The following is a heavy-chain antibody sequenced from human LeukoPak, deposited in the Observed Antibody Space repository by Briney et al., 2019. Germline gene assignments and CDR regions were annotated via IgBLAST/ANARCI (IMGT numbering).Heavy chain of an antibody. Sequence: GGSLRLSCAASGFTFSSYSMNWVRQAPGKGLEWVSSISSSSSYIYYADSVKGRFTISRDSAENTLYLQMNSLRVEDTALYCCVRDGAYSAGIDFDYWGQGTLVTVSP. CDR2: ISSSSSYI. CDR3: VRDGAYSAGIDFDY. CDR1: GFTFSSYS. D-gene: IGHD2-21*01. V-gene: IGHV3-21*01. J-gene: IGHJ4*02.